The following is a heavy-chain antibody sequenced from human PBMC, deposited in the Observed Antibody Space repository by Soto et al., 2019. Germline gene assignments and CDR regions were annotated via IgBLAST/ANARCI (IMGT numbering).Heavy chain of an antibody. Sequence: SETLSLTCTVSGGSISSYYWSWIRQPPGKGLEWIGYIYYSGSTNYNPSLKSRVTISVDTSKHQFSLKLSSVTAADTAVYYCARAYYYGSGTTVEDWFDPWGQGTLVTVSS. J-gene: IGHJ5*02. CDR1: GGSISSYY. CDR2: IYYSGST. V-gene: IGHV4-59*01. D-gene: IGHD3-10*01. CDR3: ARAYYYGSGTTVEDWFDP.